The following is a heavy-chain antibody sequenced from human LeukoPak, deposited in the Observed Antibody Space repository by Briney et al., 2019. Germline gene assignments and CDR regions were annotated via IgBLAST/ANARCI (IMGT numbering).Heavy chain of an antibody. CDR2: INHSGST. J-gene: IGHJ4*02. CDR1: AGSFSGYY. CDR3: ARAGERITMVRAVTRKGVFDY. Sequence: SETLSLTCAVYAGSFSGYYWSWIRQPPGKGLEWIGEINHSGSTNYNPSLKSRVTISVDTSKNQFSLKLSSVTAADTALYYCARAGERITMVRAVTRKGVFDYWDQGTLVTVSS. D-gene: IGHD3-10*01. V-gene: IGHV4-34*01.